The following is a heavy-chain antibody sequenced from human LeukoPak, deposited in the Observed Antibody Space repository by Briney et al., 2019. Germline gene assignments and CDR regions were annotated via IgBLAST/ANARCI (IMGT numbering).Heavy chain of an antibody. CDR3: AKDQDIVVVPAFDI. CDR2: ISGSGGST. V-gene: IGHV3-23*01. CDR1: GFIFSSYA. D-gene: IGHD2-2*01. J-gene: IGHJ3*02. Sequence: GGSLRLSCAASGFIFSSYAMSWVHQAPGKGLEWVSAISGSGGSTYYADSVKGRFTISRDNSKNTLYLQMNSLRAEDTAVYYCAKDQDIVVVPAFDIWGQGTMVTVSS.